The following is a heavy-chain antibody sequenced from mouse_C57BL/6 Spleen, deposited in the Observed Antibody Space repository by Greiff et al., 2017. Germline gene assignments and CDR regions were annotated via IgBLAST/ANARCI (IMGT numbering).Heavy chain of an antibody. CDR1: GYTFTDYN. D-gene: IGHD2-5*01. CDR3: ARTYYSNLVAY. CDR2: INPNNGGT. V-gene: IGHV1-22*01. Sequence: EVQLQQSGPELVKPGASVKMSCKASGYTFTDYNMHWVKQSPGKSLEWIGYINPNNGGTSYNQKFKGKATLTVNKSSSTAYMELRSLTSEDSAVYDCARTYYSNLVAYWGQGTLVTVYA. J-gene: IGHJ3*01.